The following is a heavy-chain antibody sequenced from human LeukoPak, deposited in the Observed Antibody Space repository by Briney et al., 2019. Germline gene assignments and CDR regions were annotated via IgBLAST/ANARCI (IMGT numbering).Heavy chain of an antibody. Sequence: PGGSLRLSCAASGFTFSSYAMTWVRQAPGEGREWVSGISGSGGATYYADSVQGRFTISRDNSRNILYLQMNSLRDEDTALYYCAIDRIGVLPDAFDIWGQGTMVTVSS. CDR3: AIDRIGVLPDAFDI. CDR2: ISGSGGAT. V-gene: IGHV3-23*01. J-gene: IGHJ3*02. D-gene: IGHD3-3*01. CDR1: GFTFSSYA.